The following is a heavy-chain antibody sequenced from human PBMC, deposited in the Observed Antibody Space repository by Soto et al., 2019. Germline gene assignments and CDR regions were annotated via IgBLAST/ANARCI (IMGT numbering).Heavy chain of an antibody. J-gene: IGHJ6*02. Sequence: PGESLKISGKGSGYSFTSYWIGWVRQMTGKGLEWMGIIYPGDSDTRYSPSFQGQVTISADKSISTAYLQWSSLKASDTAMYYCARHSPVTDTAMVTYYYYGMDVWGQGTTVTVSS. V-gene: IGHV5-51*01. CDR2: IYPGDSDT. CDR1: GYSFTSYW. CDR3: ARHSPVTDTAMVTYYYYGMDV. D-gene: IGHD5-18*01.